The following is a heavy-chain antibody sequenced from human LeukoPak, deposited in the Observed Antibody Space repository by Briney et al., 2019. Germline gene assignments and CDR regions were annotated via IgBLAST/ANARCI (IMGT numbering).Heavy chain of an antibody. CDR2: ISAYNGNT. D-gene: IGHD2-15*01. CDR1: GYTFTSYG. J-gene: IGHJ4*02. V-gene: IGHV1-18*01. Sequence: GASVKASCKASGYTFTSYGISWVRQAPGQGLEWMGWISAYNGNTNYAQKLQGRVTMTTDTSTSTAYMELRSLRSDDTAVYYCAMLAYCSGGSCSLDYWGQGTLVTVSS. CDR3: AMLAYCSGGSCSLDY.